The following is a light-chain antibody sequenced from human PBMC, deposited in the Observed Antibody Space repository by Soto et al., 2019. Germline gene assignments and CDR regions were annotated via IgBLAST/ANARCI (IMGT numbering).Light chain of an antibody. Sequence: QSALTQPPSASGSPGQSVTISCTGTSSDVGAYNYVSWYQQHPGKAPKLMIYDVTKRPSGVPDRFSGSKSGNTASLTVSGLQGEDAADYYCISYAGSSIWVFGGGTKLTVL. CDR3: ISYAGSSIWV. CDR1: SSDVGAYNY. V-gene: IGLV2-8*01. J-gene: IGLJ3*02. CDR2: DVT.